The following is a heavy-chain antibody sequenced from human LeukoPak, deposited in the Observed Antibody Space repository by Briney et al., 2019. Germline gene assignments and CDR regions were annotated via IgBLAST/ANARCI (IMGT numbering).Heavy chain of an antibody. V-gene: IGHV5-51*01. CDR1: GSSFTSYW. Sequence: GESLKISCEGSGSSFTSYWIAWVRQMPGKGLEWMGSIFPSDSDIRYNTSFQGQVTFSADKSIRTAYLHWSSLKASDTAMYYCARRSDAFDIWGQGTMVTVSS. CDR3: ARRSDAFDI. J-gene: IGHJ3*02. CDR2: IFPSDSDI.